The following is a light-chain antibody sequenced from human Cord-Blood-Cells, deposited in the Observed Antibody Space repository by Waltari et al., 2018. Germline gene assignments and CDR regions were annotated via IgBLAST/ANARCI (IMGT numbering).Light chain of an antibody. CDR2: EVS. Sequence: QSALTQPRSVSGSPGQSVTISCPGTSSDVGGYKYVSWYQQHPGKAPKLMIYEVSKRPSGVPDRFSGSKSGNTASLTISGLQAEDEADYYCCSYAGSYTVVFGGGTKLTVL. J-gene: IGLJ2*01. CDR3: CSYAGSYTVV. V-gene: IGLV2-11*01. CDR1: SSDVGGYKY.